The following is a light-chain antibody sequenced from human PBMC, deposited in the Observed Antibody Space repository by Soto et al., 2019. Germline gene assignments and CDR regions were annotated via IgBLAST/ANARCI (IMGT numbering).Light chain of an antibody. CDR2: AAS. J-gene: IGKJ1*01. V-gene: IGKV1-39*01. CDR1: QSISSY. CDR3: QQYYSYPQT. Sequence: YLSASVGDRVTIPFRASQSISSYLNWYQQKPGKAPKLLIYAASTLQSGVPSRFSGSGSGTDFTLTISCLQSEDFATYYCQQYYSYPQTFGQGTKVDIK.